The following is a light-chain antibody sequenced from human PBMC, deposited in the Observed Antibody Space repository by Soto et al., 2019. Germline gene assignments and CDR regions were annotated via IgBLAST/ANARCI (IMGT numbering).Light chain of an antibody. CDR3: QQYNHWPLT. V-gene: IGKV3-15*01. Sequence: EIVMTQSPATLSVSPGDKATLSCRASPSVSNNLAWYQQRPGQAPRLLIYFASTRATGIPARFSGSGSGTEFSLTISSLQSEDLALYYCQQYNHWPLTFGGGTKVETK. CDR2: FAS. J-gene: IGKJ4*01. CDR1: PSVSNN.